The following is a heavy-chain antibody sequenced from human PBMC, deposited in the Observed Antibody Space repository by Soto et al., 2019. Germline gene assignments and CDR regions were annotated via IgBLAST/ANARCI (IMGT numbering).Heavy chain of an antibody. CDR3: ALVVGDYVPGHNCSQQ. J-gene: IGHJ1*01. V-gene: IGHV4-30-4*01. CDR1: GGSFSSGDYY. Sequence: QVQLQESGPGLVKPSQTLSLTCTGSGGSFSSGDYYWSWIRQPPGKGLEWIAYIYYSGRTYNNPSHKSRGTATVDTSRSHCSRALTSVTAAVTAVYYCALVVGDYVPGHNCSQQWGQRALETV. D-gene: IGHD4-17*01. CDR2: IYYSGRT.